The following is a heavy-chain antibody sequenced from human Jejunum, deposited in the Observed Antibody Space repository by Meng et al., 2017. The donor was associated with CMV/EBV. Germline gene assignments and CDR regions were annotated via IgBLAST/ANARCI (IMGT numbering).Heavy chain of an antibody. J-gene: IGHJ6*02. D-gene: IGHD3-3*01. CDR3: TKALPLGSSHYRYYYYTMDV. Sequence: PWVRLSPVRVLECLAFMRYATANTSYASSVTSRFTISRDNSTSTLFLQMNSLRAGDTAVYYCTKALPLGSSHYRYYYYTMDVWGQGTTVTVSS. V-gene: IGHV3-30*02. CDR2: MRYATANT.